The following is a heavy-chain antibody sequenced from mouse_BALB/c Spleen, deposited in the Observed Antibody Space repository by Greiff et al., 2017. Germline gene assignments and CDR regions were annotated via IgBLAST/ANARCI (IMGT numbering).Heavy chain of an antibody. CDR1: GYSITSDYA. CDR2: ISYSGST. CDR3: ARYDYDAY. V-gene: IGHV3-2*02. Sequence: DVKLQESGPGLVKPSQSLSLTCTVTGYSITSDYAWNWIRQFPGNKLEWMGYISYSGSTSYNPSLKSRISITRDTSKNQFFLQLNSVTTEDTATYYCARYDYDAYWGQGTLVTVSA. D-gene: IGHD2-4*01. J-gene: IGHJ3*01.